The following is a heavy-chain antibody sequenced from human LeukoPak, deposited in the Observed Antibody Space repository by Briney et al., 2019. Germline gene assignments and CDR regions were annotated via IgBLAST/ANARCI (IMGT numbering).Heavy chain of an antibody. D-gene: IGHD3-22*01. Sequence: APVKVSCKASGYTFTSYAMHWVRQAPGQRLEWMGWINAGNGNTKYSQKFQGRLTITRDTSASTAYMELSSLRSEDTAVYYCARCGPLDYYDSSGYYSTSPFDYWGQGTLVTVSS. CDR3: ARCGPLDYYDSSGYYSTSPFDY. V-gene: IGHV1-3*01. J-gene: IGHJ4*02. CDR2: INAGNGNT. CDR1: GYTFTSYA.